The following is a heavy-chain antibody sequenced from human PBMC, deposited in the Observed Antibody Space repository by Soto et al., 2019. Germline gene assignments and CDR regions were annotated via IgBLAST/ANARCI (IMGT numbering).Heavy chain of an antibody. CDR3: VRDQWYAFDM. CDR1: GFTFSSYT. J-gene: IGHJ3*02. Sequence: GGSLRLSCAASGFTFSSYTMNWVRQAPGKGLEWISYISRSNTAISYGDSVRGRFTISRDDARNSLYLQMNSLRAEDTAVYYCVRDQWYAFDMWGQGTMVTVSS. CDR2: ISRSNTAI. D-gene: IGHD2-15*01. V-gene: IGHV3-48*01.